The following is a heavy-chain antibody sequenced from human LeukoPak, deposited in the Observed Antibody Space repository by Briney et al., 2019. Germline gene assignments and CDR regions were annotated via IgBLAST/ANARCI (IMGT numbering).Heavy chain of an antibody. J-gene: IGHJ4*02. D-gene: IGHD4/OR15-4a*01. CDR3: ARVGDGAIGY. CDR2: IIPIFGTA. V-gene: IGHV1-69*13. CDR1: GYTFTSYG. Sequence: ASVKVSCKASGYTFTSYGISWVRQAPGQGLEWMGGIIPIFGTANYAQKFQGRVTITADESTSTAYMELSSLRSEDTAVYYCARVGDGAIGYWGQGTLVTVSS.